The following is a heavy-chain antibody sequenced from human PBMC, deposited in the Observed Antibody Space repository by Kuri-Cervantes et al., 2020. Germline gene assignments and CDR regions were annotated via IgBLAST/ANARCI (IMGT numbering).Heavy chain of an antibody. CDR1: GFTFSNAW. V-gene: IGHV3-23*01. CDR3: AKDRPPSYTYYYYGMDV. Sequence: GEALKISCAASGFTFSNAWMSWVRQAPGKGLEWVSAISGSGGSTYYADSVKGRFTISRDNSKNTLYLQMNSLRAEDTAVYYCAKDRPPSYTYYYYGMDVWGQGTTVTVSS. D-gene: IGHD3-10*01. J-gene: IGHJ6*02. CDR2: ISGSGGST.